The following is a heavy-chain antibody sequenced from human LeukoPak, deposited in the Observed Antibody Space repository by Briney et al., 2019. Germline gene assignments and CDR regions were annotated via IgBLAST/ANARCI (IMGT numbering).Heavy chain of an antibody. J-gene: IGHJ4*02. D-gene: IGHD6-19*01. V-gene: IGHV3-23*01. Sequence: GVSLRLSCAASGFTFSSYAMSWVRGAPGKGLEWVSPVRGSGGGTYYADSVKGRYTISRDNSKNTLYLQINTLRDEDTALYYCAKAGIGVVGYFDYWGQGTLVTVSS. CDR1: GFTFSSYA. CDR3: AKAGIGVVGYFDY. CDR2: VRGSGGGT.